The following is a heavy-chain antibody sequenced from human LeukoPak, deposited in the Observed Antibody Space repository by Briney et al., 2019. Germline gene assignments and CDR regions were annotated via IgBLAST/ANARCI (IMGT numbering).Heavy chain of an antibody. CDR2: IRYDGSNK. J-gene: IGHJ4*02. CDR1: GFTFSSYG. V-gene: IGHV3-30*02. Sequence: GGSLRLSCAASGFTFSSYGMHWVRQAPGKGLEWVAFIRYDGSNKYYADSVKGRFTISRDNSKNTLYLQMNSLRAEDTAIYYCAKDIAHRYCSGGSCYSSWGQGTLVTVSS. D-gene: IGHD2-15*01. CDR3: AKDIAHRYCSGGSCYSS.